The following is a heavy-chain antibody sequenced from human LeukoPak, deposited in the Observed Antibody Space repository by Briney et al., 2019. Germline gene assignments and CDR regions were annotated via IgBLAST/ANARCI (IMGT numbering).Heavy chain of an antibody. CDR3: ASHPCGGDCYLKT. CDR2: IYSGGST. Sequence: PGGSLRLYCAASGFTVSSNYMSWVRQAPGKGLEWVSFIYSGGSTYYADSVKGRFTISRDNSKNTVYLQMNSLRAEDTAVYYCASHPCGGDCYLKTWGQGTLVTVSS. J-gene: IGHJ4*02. D-gene: IGHD2-21*02. V-gene: IGHV3-66*04. CDR1: GFTVSSNY.